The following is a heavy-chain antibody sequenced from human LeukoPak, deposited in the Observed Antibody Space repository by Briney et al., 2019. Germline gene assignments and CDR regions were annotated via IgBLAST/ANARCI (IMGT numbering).Heavy chain of an antibody. CDR2: ISYSGST. CDR1: GSSISNYY. Sequence: SETLSLTCTVSGSSISNYYWSWLRQPPEKRLEWIGYISYSGSTNYNPSLKSRVTISVDTSKNQFSLKLSSVTAADTAVYYCAGYKMDYGDYYYFDYWGQGTLVTVSS. J-gene: IGHJ4*02. CDR3: AGYKMDYGDYYYFDY. V-gene: IGHV4-59*01. D-gene: IGHD4-17*01.